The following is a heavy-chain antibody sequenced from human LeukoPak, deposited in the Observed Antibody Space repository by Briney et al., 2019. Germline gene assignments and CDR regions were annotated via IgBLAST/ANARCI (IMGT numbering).Heavy chain of an antibody. J-gene: IGHJ4*02. D-gene: IGHD6-6*01. CDR1: GFTFSSYW. CDR3: GGGSAAPDH. Sequence: GGSMRLSCAASGFTFSSYWMSWVRQAPGKGLEWVAYILQDGSAKNYVDSVKGRFIISRDNAKNSVSLQMNSLRAEDTAVYYCGGGSAAPDHWGQGTLVTVSS. CDR2: ILQDGSAK. V-gene: IGHV3-7*01.